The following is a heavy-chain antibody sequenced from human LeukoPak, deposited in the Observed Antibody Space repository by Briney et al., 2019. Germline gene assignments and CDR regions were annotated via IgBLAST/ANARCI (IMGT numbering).Heavy chain of an antibody. V-gene: IGHV6-1*01. CDR3: ARYPSGGSTIFDS. D-gene: IGHD1-26*01. J-gene: IGHJ4*02. CDR1: GDSVSSDSAA. Sequence: SQSLSLTRALSGDSVSSDSAAWNWIRQSPSRGLEWLARTYFRSKWYYDYALAVKGRITINPDTSKNQFSLQLNSVTPEDTAVYFCARYPSGGSTIFDSWGQGTLVTVSS. CDR2: TYFRSKWYY.